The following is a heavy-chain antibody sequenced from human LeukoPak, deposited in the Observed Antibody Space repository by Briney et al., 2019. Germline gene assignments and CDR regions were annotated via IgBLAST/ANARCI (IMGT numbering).Heavy chain of an antibody. V-gene: IGHV4-34*01. CDR3: ARGRRSLYYYYYMDV. D-gene: IGHD5-24*01. Sequence: SETLSLTCAVYGGSFSGYYWSWIRQPPGKGLEWIGEINHSGSTNYNPSLKSRVTISVDTSKNQFSLKLSSVTAADTAVYYCARGRRSLYYYYYMDVWGKGTTVTVSS. CDR2: INHSGST. CDR1: GGSFSGYY. J-gene: IGHJ6*03.